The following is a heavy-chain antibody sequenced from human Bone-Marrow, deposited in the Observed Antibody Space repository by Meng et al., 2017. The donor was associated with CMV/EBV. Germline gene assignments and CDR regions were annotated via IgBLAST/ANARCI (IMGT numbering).Heavy chain of an antibody. CDR1: GFTFSTYG. Sequence: GESLKIACAASGFTFSTYGMHWVRQAPGKGLEWVAFTRYDESTKHYADSLKGRFTISRDNSKNTLYLQMNSRRAEDTAVYYCARNTAMAHYGMDVWGQGTTVTVSS. D-gene: IGHD5-18*01. J-gene: IGHJ6*02. CDR3: ARNTAMAHYGMDV. CDR2: TRYDESTK. V-gene: IGHV3-30*02.